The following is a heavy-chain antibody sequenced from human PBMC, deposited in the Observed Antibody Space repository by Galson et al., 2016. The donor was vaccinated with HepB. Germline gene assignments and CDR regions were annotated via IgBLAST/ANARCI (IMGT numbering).Heavy chain of an antibody. CDR2: IDGGGST. J-gene: IGHJ4*02. CDR3: ATENQLLFQGRFDY. D-gene: IGHD2-2*01. CDR1: GLSVTNKH. V-gene: IGHV3-53*04. Sequence: SLRLSCAGSGLSVTNKHMNWVRQAPGKGLEWVSFIDGGGSTYYAASVRGRFTISRNNSENTLYLQMNSLRTEDTAVYYCATENQLLFQGRFDYWGQGILVAVSS.